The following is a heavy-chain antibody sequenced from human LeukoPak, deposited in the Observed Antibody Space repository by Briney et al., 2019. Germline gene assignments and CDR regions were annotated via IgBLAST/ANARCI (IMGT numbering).Heavy chain of an antibody. CDR1: GFTFSSYG. CDR2: ISYDGSNK. Sequence: GGSLRLSCAASGFTFSSYGMHWVRQAPGKGLEWVAVISYDGSNKYYADSVKGRFTISRDNSKSTLYLQMNSLRAEDTAVYYCAKDREYYGSGSYYNWGQGTLVTVSS. CDR3: AKDREYYGSGSYYN. D-gene: IGHD3-10*01. J-gene: IGHJ4*02. V-gene: IGHV3-30*18.